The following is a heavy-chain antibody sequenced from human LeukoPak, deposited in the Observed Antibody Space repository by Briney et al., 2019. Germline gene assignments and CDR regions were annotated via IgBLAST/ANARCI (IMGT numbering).Heavy chain of an antibody. D-gene: IGHD3-22*01. J-gene: IGHJ6*03. CDR2: IYTSGST. Sequence: SETLSLTCTVSGGSISSGSYYWSWIRQPAGKGLEWIGRIYTSGSTNYNPSLKSRVTISVDTSKNQFSLKLSSVTAADTAVHYCARVTSSGYYYYYMDVWGKGTTVTVPS. CDR3: ARVTSSGYYYYYMDV. V-gene: IGHV4-61*02. CDR1: GGSISSGSYY.